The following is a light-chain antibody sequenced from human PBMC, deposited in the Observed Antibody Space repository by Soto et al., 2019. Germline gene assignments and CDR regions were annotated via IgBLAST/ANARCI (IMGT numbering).Light chain of an antibody. Sequence: IRLTESPASVPLYLGDTVGITCRASHGISSVLAWYQQKPGKAPKLLIYDASSLESGVPSRFSGSGSGTDFTLTISCLQSEDFATYYCQQYDNYKPLTFGGGTKV. CDR1: HGISSV. V-gene: IGKV1D-13*01. CDR3: QQYDNYKPLT. J-gene: IGKJ4*01. CDR2: DAS.